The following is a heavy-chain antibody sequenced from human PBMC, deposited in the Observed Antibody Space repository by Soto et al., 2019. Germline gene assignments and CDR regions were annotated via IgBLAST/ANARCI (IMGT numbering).Heavy chain of an antibody. V-gene: IGHV1-69*13. D-gene: IGHD3-10*01. J-gene: IGHJ6*01. CDR2: IIPIFGTA. CDR3: ARTIVRGGSYYGLDV. CDR1: WVTFIIYA. Sequence: SVKXSCKSSWVTFIIYAISFFLHAPGQGLEFMVGIIPIFGTANYAQKLQGRVTITADESTSTAYMELSSLRSEDTAVYYCARTIVRGGSYYGLDVWGQATTVTVSS.